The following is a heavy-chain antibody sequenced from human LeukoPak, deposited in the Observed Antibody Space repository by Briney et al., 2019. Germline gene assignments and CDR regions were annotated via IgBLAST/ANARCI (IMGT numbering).Heavy chain of an antibody. V-gene: IGHV3-48*03. D-gene: IGHD3-22*01. J-gene: IGHJ4*02. CDR1: GFAFSAYE. Sequence: GGSLRLSCLSSGFAFSAYEMNWVRQAPGKGLEWVSYIAGSDTTTYYADSVKGRFTIFRDNAKNSLYLQMNSLRAEDTALYYCTTLGYHLDSWGQGTLVTVSS. CDR3: TTLGYHLDS. CDR2: IAGSDTTT.